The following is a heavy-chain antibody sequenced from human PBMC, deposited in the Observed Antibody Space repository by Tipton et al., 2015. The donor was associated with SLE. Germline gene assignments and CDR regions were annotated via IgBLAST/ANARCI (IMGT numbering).Heavy chain of an antibody. Sequence: GSLRLSCAASGFTFSYYAMSWVRQAPGKGLQWVSAVSGSGLNTNYADSVKGRFTISRDNSKNTLYLQMNSLRAADTAVYYCARRHYYEDSGYHSDWFDPWGQGTLVTVRS. V-gene: IGHV3-23*01. D-gene: IGHD3-22*01. CDR1: GFTFSYYA. CDR2: VSGSGLNT. J-gene: IGHJ5*02. CDR3: ARRHYYEDSGYHSDWFDP.